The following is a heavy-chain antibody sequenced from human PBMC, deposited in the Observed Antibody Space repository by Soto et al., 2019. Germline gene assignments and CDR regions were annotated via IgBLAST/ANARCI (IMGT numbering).Heavy chain of an antibody. CDR3: AKSATVPAAIAY. V-gene: IGHV1-3*01. Sequence: GASVKVSCKASGYTFTSYAMHWVRQAPGQRLEWMGWINAGNGNTKYSQKFQGRVTIARDTSASTAYMELSSLRSEDTAVYYCAKSATVPAAIAYWGQGTLLTVSS. CDR1: GYTFTSYA. CDR2: INAGNGNT. J-gene: IGHJ4*02. D-gene: IGHD2-2*02.